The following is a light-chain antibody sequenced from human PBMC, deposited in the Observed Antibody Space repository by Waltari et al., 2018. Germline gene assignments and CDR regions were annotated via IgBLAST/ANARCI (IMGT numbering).Light chain of an antibody. CDR2: DTS. CDR1: TGAVTSSHY. V-gene: IGLV7-46*01. Sequence: QAVVTQEPSLTVSPGGPVTLTCGSSTGAVTSSHYPYWFQQKPGQAPRTLIYDTSNKHSWTPARFSGSLLGGKAALTLSGAQPEDEAEYYCLLFYSGAEVFGGETQLTVL. CDR3: LLFYSGAEV. J-gene: IGLJ2*01.